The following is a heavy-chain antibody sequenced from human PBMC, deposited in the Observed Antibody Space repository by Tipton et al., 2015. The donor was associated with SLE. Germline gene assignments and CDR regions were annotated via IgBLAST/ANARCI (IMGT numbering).Heavy chain of an antibody. V-gene: IGHV4-34*01. J-gene: IGHJ6*02. CDR1: GGSFSGYY. D-gene: IGHD2-15*01. CDR2: IYYSGST. CDR3: ARVPIVVVGYGMDV. Sequence: TLSFTCAVYGGSFSGYYWSWIRQPPGKGLEWIGSIYYSGSTYYNPSLKSRVTISVDTSKNQFSLKLSSVTAADTAVYYCARVPIVVVGYGMDVWGQGTTVTVSS.